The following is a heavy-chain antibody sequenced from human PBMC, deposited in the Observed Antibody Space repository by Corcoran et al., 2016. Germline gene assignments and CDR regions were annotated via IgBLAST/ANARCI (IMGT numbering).Heavy chain of an antibody. CDR3: AVYFEGSSCAPTTGGMDV. D-gene: IGHD1-26*01. CDR1: GYTFTSYY. J-gene: IGHJ6*02. V-gene: IGHV1-46*01. Sequence: QVQLVQSGAEVKKPGASVKVSCKASGYTFTSYYMHWVRQAHGQGLEWKGIINPSGGSTSYAHKFQGRVTMTRDTSTSTVYMELSSLRSEDTAVYYWAVYFEGSSCAPTTGGMDVWGQGTTVTVSS. CDR2: INPSGGST.